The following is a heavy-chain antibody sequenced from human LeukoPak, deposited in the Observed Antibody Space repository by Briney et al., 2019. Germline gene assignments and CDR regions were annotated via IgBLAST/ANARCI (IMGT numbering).Heavy chain of an antibody. CDR3: ARDYYDSSGYRFDY. J-gene: IGHJ4*02. D-gene: IGHD3-22*01. CDR1: GGSFSGYY. V-gene: IGHV4-34*01. CDR2: INHSGST. Sequence: SETLSLTCAVYGGSFSGYYWSWIRQPPGKGLEWIGEINHSGSTNYNPSLKSRVTISVDTSKNQFSLKLSSVTAAVTAVYYCARDYYDSSGYRFDYWGQGTLVTVSS.